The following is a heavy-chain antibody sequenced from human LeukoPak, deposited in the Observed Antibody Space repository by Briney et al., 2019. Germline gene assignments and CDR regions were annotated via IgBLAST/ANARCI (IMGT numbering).Heavy chain of an antibody. CDR2: ISERGGST. Sequence: GGSLRLSCVVSGISLTNYAMTWVGQAPGKGLKWVSYISERGGSTSYADSVKGRFTISRDTSLNTLYLQMTSLRAEDTAVYFCAKRGIVIRGILVIGYHQEAYHYDYWGQGVLVTVSS. D-gene: IGHD3-10*01. CDR3: AKRGIVIRGILVIGYHQEAYHYDY. CDR1: GISLTNYA. J-gene: IGHJ4*02. V-gene: IGHV3-23*01.